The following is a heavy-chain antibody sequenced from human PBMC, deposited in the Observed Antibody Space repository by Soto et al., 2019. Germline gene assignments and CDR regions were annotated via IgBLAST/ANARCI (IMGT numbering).Heavy chain of an antibody. Sequence: QVQLQESGPGPVKPSETLSLTCKVSGDSIRSYYWSWIRQSPGKRLEWIGYMYYSGTNNYNPSLKSRVTISVDASKNQFSLNLSSVTAADTAVYYCARHVYGVFGWFDPWGQGTLVTVSS. V-gene: IGHV4-59*08. D-gene: IGHD4-17*01. J-gene: IGHJ5*02. CDR3: ARHVYGVFGWFDP. CDR2: MYYSGTN. CDR1: GDSIRSYY.